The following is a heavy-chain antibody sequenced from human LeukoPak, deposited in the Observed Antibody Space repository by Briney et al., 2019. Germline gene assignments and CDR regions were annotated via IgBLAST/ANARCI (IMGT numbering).Heavy chain of an antibody. CDR3: AGDRRTSGWYAS. J-gene: IGHJ5*01. D-gene: IGHD1-26*01. V-gene: IGHV3-53*01. CDR1: GFTVSSTY. CDR2: IFTTGTT. Sequence: GGSLRLSCVLSGFTVSSTYISWFRQTPGKGLEWVSVIFTTGTTYADSVKGRFTLSRDNFENTVHLQMSSLTAEDTAVYYCAGDRRTSGWYASWGQGTLVTVSS.